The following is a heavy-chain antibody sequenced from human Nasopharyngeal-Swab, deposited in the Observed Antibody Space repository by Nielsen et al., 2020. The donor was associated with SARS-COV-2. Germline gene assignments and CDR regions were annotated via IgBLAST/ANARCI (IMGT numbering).Heavy chain of an antibody. Sequence: SVKVSCKASGYTFTSYDINWVRQAPGQGLEWMGGIIPIFDTANYAQKFQGRVTITADESTSTAYMELSSLRSEDTAVYYCARGEYSYGYFSYYYYMDVWGKGTTVTVSS. J-gene: IGHJ6*03. V-gene: IGHV1-69*13. CDR1: GYTFTSYD. D-gene: IGHD5-18*01. CDR2: IIPIFDTA. CDR3: ARGEYSYGYFSYYYYMDV.